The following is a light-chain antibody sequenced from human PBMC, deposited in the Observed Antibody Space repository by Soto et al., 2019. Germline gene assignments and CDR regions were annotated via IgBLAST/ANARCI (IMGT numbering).Light chain of an antibody. CDR2: DAS. V-gene: IGKV3-15*01. J-gene: IGKJ1*01. CDR1: QSISRR. CDR3: QQYNTCPP. Sequence: EIVMTQSPATLSVSPGERVTLSCRASQSISRRLAWYQQKPGQAPRLLIYDASARATGIPARFSGSGSGTEFTITISSLQSEDFAIYYCQQYNTCPPVGQGTKVEI.